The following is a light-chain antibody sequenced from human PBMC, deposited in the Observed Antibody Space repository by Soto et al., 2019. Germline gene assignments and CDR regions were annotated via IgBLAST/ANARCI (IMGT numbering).Light chain of an antibody. CDR1: QGVSSSS. V-gene: IGKV3-20*01. J-gene: IGKJ1*01. CDR3: QQYGSSPRT. CDR2: GTS. Sequence: EIVLTQSPGTLSLSPGDRATLSCRASQGVSSSSLAWYQQKPGQAPRLLIYGTSSRASGIPDSFSGSGSGTDFTLTVSRLEPEDFAMYYCQQYGSSPRTFGQGTKVDIK.